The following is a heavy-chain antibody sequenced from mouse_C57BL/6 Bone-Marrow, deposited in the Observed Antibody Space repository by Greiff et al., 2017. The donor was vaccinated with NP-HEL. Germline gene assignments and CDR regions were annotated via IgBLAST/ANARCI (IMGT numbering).Heavy chain of an antibody. Sequence: EVQLVESGAELVRPGASVKLSCTASGFNIKDDYMHWVKQRPEQGLEWIGWIDPENGDTEYASKFQGKATITADTSSNTAYLQLSSLTSEDTAVYYCTTYIYYYGSSFDYWGQGTTLTVSS. CDR2: IDPENGDT. V-gene: IGHV14-4*01. D-gene: IGHD1-1*01. J-gene: IGHJ2*01. CDR1: GFNIKDDY. CDR3: TTYIYYYGSSFDY.